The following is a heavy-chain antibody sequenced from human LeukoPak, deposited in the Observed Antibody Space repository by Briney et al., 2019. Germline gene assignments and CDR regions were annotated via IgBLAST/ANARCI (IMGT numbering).Heavy chain of an antibody. J-gene: IGHJ4*02. CDR3: AKDQLGSGGYFDY. CDR2: ISDRGTGT. CDR1: GFTFSKFA. V-gene: IGHV3-23*01. Sequence: GGSLRLSCAASGFTFSKFALSWVRQAPGKGLEWVSTISDRGTGTYYADSVKGRFTISRDNSKNTLYLQMNSPRAEDTAVYYCAKDQLGSGGYFDYWGQGTLVTVSS. D-gene: IGHD1-1*01.